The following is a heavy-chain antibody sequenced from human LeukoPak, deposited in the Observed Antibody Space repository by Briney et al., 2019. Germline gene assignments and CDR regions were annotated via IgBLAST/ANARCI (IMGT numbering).Heavy chain of an antibody. J-gene: IGHJ4*02. CDR3: ARGFTYYDFWSGYHTGPFDY. Sequence: PSETLSLTCAVYGGSFSGYYWSWIRQPPGKGLEWIGEINHSGSTNYNPSLKSRVTISVDTSKNQFSLKLSSVTAADTAVYYCARGFTYYDFWSGYHTGPFDYWGQGTLVTVSS. D-gene: IGHD3-3*01. CDR1: GGSFSGYY. CDR2: INHSGST. V-gene: IGHV4-34*01.